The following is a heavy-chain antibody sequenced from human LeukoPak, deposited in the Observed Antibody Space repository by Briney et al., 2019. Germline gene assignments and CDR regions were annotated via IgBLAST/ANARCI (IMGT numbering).Heavy chain of an antibody. V-gene: IGHV3-23*01. Sequence: GGSLRLSCAASGFTFSSYAMSWVRQAPGKGLEWVSAISGSGGSTYYADSVKGRFTISRDNSKNTLYPQMNSLRAEDTAVYYCAKVPQPPTYYYDSSGYPDYWGQGTLVTVSS. CDR3: AKVPQPPTYYYDSSGYPDY. CDR1: GFTFSSYA. J-gene: IGHJ4*02. CDR2: ISGSGGST. D-gene: IGHD3-22*01.